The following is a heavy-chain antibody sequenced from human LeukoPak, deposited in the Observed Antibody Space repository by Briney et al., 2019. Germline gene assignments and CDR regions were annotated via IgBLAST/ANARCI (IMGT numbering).Heavy chain of an antibody. Sequence: SETLSLTCTVSGASITTTLYYWVWARQSPGKGLEWIGSFYYGGITYYHPSLKSRVTASVDTSRSQFSLKLISVTAADTAVYYCARAGRDGYSPASDSFDIWGQGKTVTVSS. J-gene: IGHJ3*02. CDR1: GASITTTLYY. CDR2: FYYGGIT. D-gene: IGHD5-24*01. V-gene: IGHV4-39*07. CDR3: ARAGRDGYSPASDSFDI.